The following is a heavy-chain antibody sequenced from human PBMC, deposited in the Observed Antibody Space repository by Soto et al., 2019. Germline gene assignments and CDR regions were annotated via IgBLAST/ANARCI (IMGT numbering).Heavy chain of an antibody. CDR2: ISTYTGKT. Sequence: ASVKVSCKASGYTFTNYGISWVRQAPGQGLEWMGWISTYTGKTEYVQKVQGRLTMTTDTSTSTAYMELRSLRSDDTAVYYCAINDLGYRAPGHYFSYWGQGTLVTVSS. V-gene: IGHV1-18*01. CDR3: AINDLGYRAPGHYFSY. J-gene: IGHJ4*02. D-gene: IGHD1-1*01. CDR1: GYTFTNYG.